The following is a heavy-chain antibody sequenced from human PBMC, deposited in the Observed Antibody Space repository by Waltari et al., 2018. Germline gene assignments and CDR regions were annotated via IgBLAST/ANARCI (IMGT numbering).Heavy chain of an antibody. D-gene: IGHD3-10*01. CDR3: VRARWLDY. Sequence: KGRFTISRDNSKNTLYLQLNNLRAEDTALYYCVRARWLDYWGQGTLVTVSS. V-gene: IGHV3-23*01. J-gene: IGHJ4*02.